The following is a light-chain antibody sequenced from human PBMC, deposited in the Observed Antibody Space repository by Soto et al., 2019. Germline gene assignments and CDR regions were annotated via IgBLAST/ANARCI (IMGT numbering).Light chain of an antibody. CDR2: EVS. J-gene: IGLJ2*01. Sequence: QSALTQPASVSGSPGQSITISCSGTSSDVGAYNYVSWYQQHPGKAPKLMIYEVSKRPSGVSNRFSGSKSGNTASLTISGLQAEDEADYYCSSYTSSSTLVFGGGTKLTVL. CDR1: SSDVGAYNY. CDR3: SSYTSSSTLV. V-gene: IGLV2-14*01.